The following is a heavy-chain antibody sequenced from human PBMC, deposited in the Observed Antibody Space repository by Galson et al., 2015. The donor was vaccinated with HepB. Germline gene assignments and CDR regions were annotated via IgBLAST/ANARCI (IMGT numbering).Heavy chain of an antibody. CDR1: GGTFISYD. Sequence: SVKVSCKASGGTFISYDISWGRQAPGQGLEWRGGIIPIFGTANYAQKFQRRVTITADESKSTAYMELSSLRSEDTAVYYCARGVVTSIALQWGQGTLVTVSS. CDR2: IIPIFGTA. J-gene: IGHJ4*02. D-gene: IGHD6-6*01. V-gene: IGHV1-69*13. CDR3: ARGVVTSIALQ.